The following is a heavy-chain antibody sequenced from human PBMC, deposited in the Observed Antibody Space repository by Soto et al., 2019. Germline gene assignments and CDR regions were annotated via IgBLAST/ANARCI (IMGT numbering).Heavy chain of an antibody. CDR3: TRHRDYCSGGSCYTPDFDY. CDR2: IRSKANSYAT. J-gene: IGHJ4*02. D-gene: IGHD2-15*01. CDR1: GFTFSGSA. Sequence: EVQLVESGGGLVQPGGSLKLSCAASGFTFSGSAMHWVRQASGKGLEWVGRIRSKANSYATAYAASVKGRFTISRDDSKNTAYLQMKCLKTEDTAVYYCTRHRDYCSGGSCYTPDFDYWGQGTLVTVSS. V-gene: IGHV3-73*02.